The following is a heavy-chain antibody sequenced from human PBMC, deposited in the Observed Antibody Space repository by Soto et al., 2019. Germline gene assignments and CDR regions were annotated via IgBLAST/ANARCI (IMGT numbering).Heavy chain of an antibody. CDR2: FDPEDGET. J-gene: IGHJ5*02. CDR1: GYTLTELS. CDR3: ATVGDYGVSYPLA. D-gene: IGHD4-17*01. Sequence: ASVKVSGKVSGYTLTELSMHWVRQAPGKGLEWMGGFDPEDGETIYAQKFQGRVTMTEDASTDTAYMELSSLRSEDTAVYYCATVGDYGVSYPLAWGQGTLVTVSS. V-gene: IGHV1-24*01.